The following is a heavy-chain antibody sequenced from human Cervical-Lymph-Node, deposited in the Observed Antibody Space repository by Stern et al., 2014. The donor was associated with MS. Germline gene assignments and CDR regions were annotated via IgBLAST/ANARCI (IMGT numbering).Heavy chain of an antibody. CDR3: ARLSDDWGNYGMDV. D-gene: IGHD3-16*01. J-gene: IGHJ6*02. CDR2: TSYRSQWYN. Sequence: QLQLQESGPGLVKPSQTLSLTCAISGDTVTRHSAAWEWVRQSPLRGLEWLGRTSYRSQWYNDYAMSVRSRITITADTSKNQFSLQLNSVIPEDTAIYYCARLSDDWGNYGMDVWGQGTTVIVSS. V-gene: IGHV6-1*01. CDR1: GDTVTRHSAA.